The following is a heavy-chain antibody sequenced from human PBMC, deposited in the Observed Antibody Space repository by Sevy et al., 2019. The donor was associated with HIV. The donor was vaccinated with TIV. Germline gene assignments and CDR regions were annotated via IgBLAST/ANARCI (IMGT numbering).Heavy chain of an antibody. CDR3: TTDWGSRTTWVHAFDL. CDR2: IKNENEGGTT. CDR1: GFPFSDAW. V-gene: IGHV3-15*01. J-gene: IGHJ3*01. Sequence: GGSLRLSCAASGFPFSDAWMNWVRQAPGKGLEWVGLIKNENEGGTTDYDAPVKGRFTISRDDSKNTLFLQMSSLKTEDTAIYYCTTDWGSRTTWVHAFDLWGQGTMVTVSS. D-gene: IGHD1-7*01.